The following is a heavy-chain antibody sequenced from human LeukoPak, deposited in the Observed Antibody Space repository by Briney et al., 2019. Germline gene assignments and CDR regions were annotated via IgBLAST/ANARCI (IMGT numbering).Heavy chain of an antibody. CDR3: ARVNILLGGGFDY. Sequence: SETLSLTCAVYGGSFSGYYWSWIRQPPGKGLEWIGEINHSGSTNYNPSLKSRVTISVDTSKNQFSLKLSSVTAADTAVYYCARVNILLGGGFDYWGQGTLVTVSS. J-gene: IGHJ4*02. CDR1: GGSFSGYY. CDR2: INHSGST. D-gene: IGHD3-16*01. V-gene: IGHV4-34*01.